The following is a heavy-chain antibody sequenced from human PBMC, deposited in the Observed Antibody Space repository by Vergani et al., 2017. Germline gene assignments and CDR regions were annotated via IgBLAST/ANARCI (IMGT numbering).Heavy chain of an antibody. CDR2: ISGSGGST. D-gene: IGHD2-2*02. V-gene: IGHV3-23*01. CDR3: AKDLSPDTSCYRD. J-gene: IGHJ4*02. Sequence: EVQLLESGGGLVQPGGSLRLSCAASGFTFSSYAMSWVRQALGKGLEWVSAISGSGGSTYYADSVKGRFTISRDNSKNTLYLQMNSLRAEDTAVYYCAKDLSPDTSCYRDWGQGTLVTVSS. CDR1: GFTFSSYA.